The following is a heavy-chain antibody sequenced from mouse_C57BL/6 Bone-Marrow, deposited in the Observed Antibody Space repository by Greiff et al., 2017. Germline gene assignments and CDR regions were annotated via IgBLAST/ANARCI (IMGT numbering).Heavy chain of an antibody. CDR2: ISSGGSYT. Sequence: EVMLVESGGDLVKPGGSLKLSCAASGFTFSSYGMSWVRQTPDKRLEWVATISSGGSYTYYPDSVKGRFTISRDNAKNTLYLQMSSLKSEDTAMYYCARHYYYGSSYRYAMDYWGQGTSVTVSS. CDR1: GFTFSSYG. J-gene: IGHJ4*01. D-gene: IGHD1-1*01. CDR3: ARHYYYGSSYRYAMDY. V-gene: IGHV5-6*01.